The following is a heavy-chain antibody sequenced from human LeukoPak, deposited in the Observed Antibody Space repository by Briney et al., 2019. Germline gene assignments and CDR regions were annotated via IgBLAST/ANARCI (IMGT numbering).Heavy chain of an antibody. V-gene: IGHV3-23*01. CDR2: ISGSGGST. CDR3: AKDLRSTRYSSGWYQSWFDP. J-gene: IGHJ5*02. D-gene: IGHD6-19*01. Sequence: PGGSLRLSCAASGFTFSSYAMSWVRQAPGKGLEWVSAISGSGGSTYYADSVKGRFTISRDNSKNTLYLQMNSLRAEDTAVYYCAKDLRSTRYSSGWYQSWFDPWGQGTLVTVSS. CDR1: GFTFSSYA.